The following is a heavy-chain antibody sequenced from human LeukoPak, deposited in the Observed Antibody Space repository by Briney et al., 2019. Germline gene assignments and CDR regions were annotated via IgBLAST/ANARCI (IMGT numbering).Heavy chain of an antibody. V-gene: IGHV3-48*03. J-gene: IGHJ4*02. CDR1: GFTFSSYE. Sequence: GGSLRLSCAASGFTFSSYEMNWVRQAPGKGLEGVSYISSSGSTIYYADSVKGRFTISRDNAKNSLYLQMNSLRAEDTAVYYCARSSSPYGSGSYPQGYWGQGTLVTVSS. D-gene: IGHD3-10*01. CDR2: ISSSGSTI. CDR3: ARSSSPYGSGSYPQGY.